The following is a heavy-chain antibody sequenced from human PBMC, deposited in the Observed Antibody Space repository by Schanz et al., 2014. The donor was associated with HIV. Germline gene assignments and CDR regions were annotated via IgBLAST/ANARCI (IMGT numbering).Heavy chain of an antibody. CDR1: GFTFSSYS. CDR2: ISSSSSTI. V-gene: IGHV3-48*04. CDR3: ARGLGY. Sequence: VQLLESGGGLVQPGGSLRLSCAASGFTFSSYSMNWVRQAPGKGLEWVSYISSSSSTIYYADSVKGRFTISRDNSKNTLYLQMNSLRAEDTAVYYCARGLGYWGQGTLVTVSS. J-gene: IGHJ4*02.